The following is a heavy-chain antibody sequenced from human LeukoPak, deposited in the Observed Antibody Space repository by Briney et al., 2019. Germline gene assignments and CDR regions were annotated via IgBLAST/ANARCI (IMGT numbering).Heavy chain of an antibody. Sequence: PGGSLRLSCTTSGFTFGDYAMGWVRQAPGKGLECVAFIRSKAYGGTTEYAASVKGRFTISRDDSKSIAYLQMNSLKTEDTAVYYCTRDRYCSGGSCLDAFDIWVQGTMVTVSS. CDR2: IRSKAYGGTT. CDR1: GFTFGDYA. CDR3: TRDRYCSGGSCLDAFDI. D-gene: IGHD2-15*01. J-gene: IGHJ3*02. V-gene: IGHV3-49*04.